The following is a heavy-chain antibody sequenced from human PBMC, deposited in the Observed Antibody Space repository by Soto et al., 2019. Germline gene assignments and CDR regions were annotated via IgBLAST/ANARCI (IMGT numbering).Heavy chain of an antibody. CDR1: GFILGRNS. V-gene: IGHV3-48*02. CDR3: ARPHLDRPTFYGMDV. J-gene: IGHJ6*02. CDR2: ITSSSTTM. D-gene: IGHD2-2*03. Sequence: EEQLVESGGGLVQAGGSLRLSCAASGFILGRNSMMWVRQAPGKGLEWVAYITSSSTTMNYVDSVKGRFTISRDNANNALYLQMNSLRDEDTAVYYCARPHLDRPTFYGMDVWGQGTTVTVSS.